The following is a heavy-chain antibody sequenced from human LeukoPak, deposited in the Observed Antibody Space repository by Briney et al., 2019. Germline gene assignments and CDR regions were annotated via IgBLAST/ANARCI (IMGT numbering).Heavy chain of an antibody. V-gene: IGHV3-7*01. D-gene: IGHD3-22*01. CDR1: GFTFSSYW. Sequence: PGGSLRLSCAASGFTFSSYWMSWVRQAPGKGLEWVANIKQDGSEKYYVDSVKGRFTISRDNSKNTLYLQMNSLRAEDTAVYYCAKEYYYDSSGYYPLFDYWGQGTLVTVSS. CDR2: IKQDGSEK. J-gene: IGHJ4*02. CDR3: AKEYYYDSSGYYPLFDY.